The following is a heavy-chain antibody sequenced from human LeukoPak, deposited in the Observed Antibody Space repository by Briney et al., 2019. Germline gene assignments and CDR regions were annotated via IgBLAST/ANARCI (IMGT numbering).Heavy chain of an antibody. D-gene: IGHD3-10*01. J-gene: IGHJ4*02. Sequence: GGSLRLSCVASEFMFSNYGMHWVRQAPNKGLEWVAFIRYDGTNQYYADSVRGRFTVSRDNSENTLYLQMNSLRAEDTAVYYCASLLLWLGGIVDYWGQGTLVTVCS. CDR3: ASLLLWLGGIVDY. CDR1: EFMFSNYG. CDR2: IRYDGTNQ. V-gene: IGHV3-30*02.